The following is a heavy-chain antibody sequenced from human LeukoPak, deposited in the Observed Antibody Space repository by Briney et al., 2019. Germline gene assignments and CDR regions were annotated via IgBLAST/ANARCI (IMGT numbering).Heavy chain of an antibody. J-gene: IGHJ3*02. Sequence: SVKVSCKASGGTFSSYSISWVRQAPGQGLEWMGRIIPILAIANYAQKFQGRVTITADKSTTTAYVELSGLRSEDTAVYYCARAYSNRDAFDIWGQGTMVTVSS. CDR1: GGTFSSYS. D-gene: IGHD4-11*01. CDR2: IIPILAIA. CDR3: ARAYSNRDAFDI. V-gene: IGHV1-69*04.